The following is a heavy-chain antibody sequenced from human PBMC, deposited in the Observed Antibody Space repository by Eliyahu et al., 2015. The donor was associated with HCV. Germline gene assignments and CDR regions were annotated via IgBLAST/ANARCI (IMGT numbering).Heavy chain of an antibody. J-gene: IGHJ4*02. CDR3: ARGRDGSPWPSFDF. CDR1: GFSLSTSGMC. D-gene: IGHD5-24*01. Sequence: QVTLRESGPALVKPTQTLTLTCTFSGFSLSTSGMCVSWFRQPPGKALEWLVLIDWDDDKYYNTSLKTRLTISRDISKNQVVLTMINMDPVDTAMYYCARGRDGSPWPSFDFWGQGILVTVSS. CDR2: IDWDDDK. V-gene: IGHV2-70*01.